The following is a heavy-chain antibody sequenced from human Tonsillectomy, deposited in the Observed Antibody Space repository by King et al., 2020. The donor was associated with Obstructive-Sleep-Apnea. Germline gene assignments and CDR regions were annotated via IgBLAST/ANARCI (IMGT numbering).Heavy chain of an antibody. Sequence: VQLVESGAEVKKPGASVKVSCKASGYTFTNYDINWVRQATGQGLEWMGWMNPNSGNTDYAQNFQGRVTMTRNTSISTAYMEMSSLRSEDTAVYYCARGRKWLDIDYWAREPWSPSPQ. CDR3: ARGRKWLDIDY. CDR2: MNPNSGNT. V-gene: IGHV1-8*01. D-gene: IGHD6-19*01. J-gene: IGHJ4*02. CDR1: GYTFTNYD.